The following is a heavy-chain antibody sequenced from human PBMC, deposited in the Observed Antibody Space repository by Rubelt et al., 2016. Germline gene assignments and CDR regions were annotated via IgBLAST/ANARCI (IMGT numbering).Heavy chain of an antibody. J-gene: IGHJ4*02. CDR3: ARGGGYVNFDY. Sequence: QLQLQESGPGLVKPSETLSLTCTVSSGSISSSRYYWAWIRQPPGKGLEWIGEINHTGRTNYNPTLERRITLLIDVSKSQTSCKLTSLTAADTAVYYCARGGGYVNFDYWGQGTLITVSS. CDR2: INHTGRT. V-gene: IGHV4-39*07. D-gene: IGHD5-12*01. CDR1: SGSISSSRYY.